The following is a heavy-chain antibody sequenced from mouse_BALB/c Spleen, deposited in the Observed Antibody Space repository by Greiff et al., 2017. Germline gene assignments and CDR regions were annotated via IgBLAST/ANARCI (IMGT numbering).Heavy chain of an antibody. CDR3: ARDVAY. Sequence: EVKLMESGPGLVKPSQSLSLTCTVTGYSITSGYSWHWLRQFPGNKLEWMGYIHYSGSTNYNPSLKSRISITRDTSKNKFLLQLKSVTTEDTATYCCARDVAYWGQGTLVTVSA. CDR1: GYSITSGYS. V-gene: IGHV3-1*02. J-gene: IGHJ3*01. CDR2: IHYSGST.